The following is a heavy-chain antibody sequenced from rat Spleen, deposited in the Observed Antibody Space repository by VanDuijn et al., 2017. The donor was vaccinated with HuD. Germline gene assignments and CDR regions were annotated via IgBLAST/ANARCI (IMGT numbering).Heavy chain of an antibody. V-gene: IGHV5-29*01. J-gene: IGHJ4*01. CDR2: ISYDGIIT. D-gene: IGHD1-2*01. CDR3: AKQDSSYIFVMDA. Sequence: EVQLVESGGGLVQPGGSLILSCAASGFTFSNYGMAWVRQAPTTGLEWVATISYDGIITYYRDSVKGRFTIFRDNSKSTLYLQMDSLRSEDTATYYCAKQDSSYIFVMDAWGQGASVTVSS. CDR1: GFTFSNYG.